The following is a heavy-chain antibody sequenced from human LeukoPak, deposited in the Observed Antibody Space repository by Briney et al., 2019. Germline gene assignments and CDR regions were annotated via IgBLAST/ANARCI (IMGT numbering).Heavy chain of an antibody. CDR1: GYTFTSYD. D-gene: IGHD7-27*01. V-gene: IGHV1-8*01. CDR2: MSPNSGDT. J-gene: IGHJ4*02. Sequence: ASVKVSCKASGYTFTSYDFNWVRQATGQRPEWMRWMSPNSGDTGYAQKFQDRVTMTRNTSISTAYMELSSLRSDDAAVYYCARGPPNWGYDYWGPGTLVTVSS. CDR3: ARGPPNWGYDY.